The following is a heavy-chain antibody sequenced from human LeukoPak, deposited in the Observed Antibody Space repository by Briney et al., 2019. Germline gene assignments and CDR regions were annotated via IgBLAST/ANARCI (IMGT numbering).Heavy chain of an antibody. CDR1: GFTFTNYA. CDR3: ASRYCSGGSCYNRYYFDY. Sequence: GGSLRLSCAASGFTFTNYAMSWFRQAPGKGLEWVSAITGSGGSTYYADSVKGRFTISRDNSKNTLYLQMNSLSAEDTAIYYCASRYCSGGSCYNRYYFDYWGQGTLVTVSS. J-gene: IGHJ4*02. CDR2: ITGSGGST. V-gene: IGHV3-23*01. D-gene: IGHD2-15*01.